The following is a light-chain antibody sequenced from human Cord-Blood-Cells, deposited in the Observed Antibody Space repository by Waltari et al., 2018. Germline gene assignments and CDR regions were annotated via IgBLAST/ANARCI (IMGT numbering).Light chain of an antibody. J-gene: IGLJ2*01. Sequence: SHELTQPPSVSVSPGPTASNTCPGDKSGDKYDCWDQHKPGQSPVQIIYQESKRPTGVPEKITDSNARNTATLTSSRTRTMGADDSYGQAWDSSAVVCGRGTKLTVL. V-gene: IGLV3-1*01. CDR1: KSGDKY. CDR3: QAWDSSAVV. CDR2: QES.